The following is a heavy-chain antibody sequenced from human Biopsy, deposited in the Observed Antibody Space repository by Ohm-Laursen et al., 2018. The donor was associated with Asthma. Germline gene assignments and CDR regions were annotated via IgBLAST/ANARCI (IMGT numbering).Heavy chain of an antibody. J-gene: IGHJ1*01. Sequence: ETLSLTCVASGFTFGDYWMSWVRQVPGKGLEWVANIKHDGTEKDHVDSLKGRFTISRDNAKNSLYLQMNSLRAEDTAVYYCARTFHFWSPYHAEHYQLWGQGTLVTVSS. CDR3: ARTFHFWSPYHAEHYQL. CDR2: IKHDGTEK. D-gene: IGHD3-3*02. V-gene: IGHV3-7*01. CDR1: GFTFGDYW.